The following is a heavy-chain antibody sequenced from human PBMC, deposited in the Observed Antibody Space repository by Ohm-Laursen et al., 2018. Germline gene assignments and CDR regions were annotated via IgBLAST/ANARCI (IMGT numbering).Heavy chain of an antibody. J-gene: IGHJ1*01. Sequence: ASVKVSCKASGYSFTNYGISWVRQAPGQGLEWMGWISAYNGNTNYAQKLQGRVTMTTDTSTSTAYMELRSLRSDDTAVYYCARDEPPNYYDSSGYYYRRYFQHWGQGTLVTVSS. D-gene: IGHD3-22*01. CDR2: ISAYNGNT. CDR1: GYSFTNYG. V-gene: IGHV1-18*01. CDR3: ARDEPPNYYDSSGYYYRRYFQH.